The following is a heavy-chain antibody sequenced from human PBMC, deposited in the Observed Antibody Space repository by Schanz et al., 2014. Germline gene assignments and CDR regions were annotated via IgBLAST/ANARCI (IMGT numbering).Heavy chain of an antibody. Sequence: QVQLVESGGGVVQFGRSLRLSCVASGFTFSSYCMHWVRQAPGKGLEWVSGISGSGGSTYYADSVKGRFTISRDNSKNTLYLQMNSLRAEDTAVYYCARDRGYCSGGSCLTFDYWGQGTLVTVSS. J-gene: IGHJ4*02. D-gene: IGHD2-15*01. CDR3: ARDRGYCSGGSCLTFDY. CDR2: ISGSGGST. V-gene: IGHV3-NL1*01. CDR1: GFTFSSYC.